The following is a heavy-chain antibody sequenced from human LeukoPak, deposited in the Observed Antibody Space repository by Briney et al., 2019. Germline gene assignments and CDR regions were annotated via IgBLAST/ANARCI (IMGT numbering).Heavy chain of an antibody. D-gene: IGHD5-12*01. CDR3: ARQASPFDY. J-gene: IGHJ4*02. V-gene: IGHV4-39*01. Sequence: PSETLSLTCTVSGGSISSSSYYWGWIRQPPGKGLEWIGSIYYSGSTYYNPSLKSRLTISVDTSKNQFSLKLSSVTAADTAVYYCARQASPFDYWGQGTLVTVSS. CDR2: IYYSGST. CDR1: GGSISSSSYY.